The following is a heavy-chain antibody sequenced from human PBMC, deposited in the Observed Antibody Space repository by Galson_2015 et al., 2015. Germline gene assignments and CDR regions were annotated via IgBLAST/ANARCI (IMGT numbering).Heavy chain of an antibody. CDR1: GFTFSSHN. D-gene: IGHD1-26*01. Sequence: LRLSCAASGFTFSSHNMNWVRQAPGKGLEWVSSISSSSSYIYYADSMKGRFTISRDNAKNSLYLRMNSLRAEDTAVYYCARGVVGGAWYYFDYWGQGTLVTVSS. V-gene: IGHV3-21*04. CDR3: ARGVVGGAWYYFDY. J-gene: IGHJ4*02. CDR2: ISSSSSYI.